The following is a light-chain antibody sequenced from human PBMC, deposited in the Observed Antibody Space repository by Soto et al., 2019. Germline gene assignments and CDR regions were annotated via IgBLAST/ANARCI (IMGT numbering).Light chain of an antibody. CDR3: MQALQTPAT. V-gene: IGKV2-28*01. CDR2: LGS. CDR1: QSLLHSNGYNY. J-gene: IGKJ1*01. Sequence: DIVMTQSPLSLPVTPGEPASISCRSSQSLLHSNGYNYLDWYLQKPGQSPQLLIYLGSNRSSGVPDRFSGSGSGTDFTLKSSRVEAEDVGVYYCMQALQTPATFGQGTKGEIK.